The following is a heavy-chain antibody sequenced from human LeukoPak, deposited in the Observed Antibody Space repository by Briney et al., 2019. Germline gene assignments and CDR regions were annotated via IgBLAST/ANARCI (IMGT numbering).Heavy chain of an antibody. CDR2: IKSDETST. J-gene: IGHJ4*02. V-gene: IGHV3-74*01. Sequence: GGSLRLSCAASGFTFSSYGMHWVRQAPGKGLEWVSRIKSDETSTTYADSVKGRFTISRDNAKNTLYLQMNSLRAEDAAVYYCARATGATYNFDYWGQGTPVTVSS. CDR1: GFTFSSYG. CDR3: ARATGATYNFDY. D-gene: IGHD1-1*01.